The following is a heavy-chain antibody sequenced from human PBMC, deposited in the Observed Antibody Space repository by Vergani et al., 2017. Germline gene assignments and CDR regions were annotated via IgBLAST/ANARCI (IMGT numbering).Heavy chain of an antibody. J-gene: IGHJ5*02. CDR1: GFTFSSYS. Sequence: EVQLLESGGGLVQPGGSLRLSCAASGFTFSSYSMNWVRQAPGKGLEWVSYISSSSSTIYYADSVKGRFTISRDNSKNTLYLQMNSLRAEDTAVYYCAKDRAATGFDPWGQGTLVTVSS. CDR3: AKDRAATGFDP. D-gene: IGHD6-13*01. CDR2: ISSSSSTI. V-gene: IGHV3-48*01.